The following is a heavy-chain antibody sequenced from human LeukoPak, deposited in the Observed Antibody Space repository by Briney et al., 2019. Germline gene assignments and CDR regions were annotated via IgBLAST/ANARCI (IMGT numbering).Heavy chain of an antibody. V-gene: IGHV4-4*07. Sequence: SETLPLTCTVSGGSISSYYWSWIRQPAGKGLEWIGRIYTSGSTNYNPSLKSRVTMSVDTSKNQFSLKLSSVTAADTAVYYCARDYDFWSGYYYMDVWGKGTTVTVSS. CDR2: IYTSGST. D-gene: IGHD3-3*01. CDR3: ARDYDFWSGYYYMDV. CDR1: GGSISSYY. J-gene: IGHJ6*03.